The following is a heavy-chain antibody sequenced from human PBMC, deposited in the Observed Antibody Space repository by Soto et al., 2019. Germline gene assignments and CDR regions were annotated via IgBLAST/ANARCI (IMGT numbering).Heavy chain of an antibody. V-gene: IGHV3-33*01. Sequence: QVQLVESGGGVVQAGRSLRLSCTGSGFNFNSYGMHWVRQAPGKGLEWVALIWYDGSDKYYADSVKGRFTISRDNSKNTLYLQMSSLRAEDTAVYYCARGPSCGGDCYLFDYWGQGSLVTVSS. J-gene: IGHJ4*02. CDR1: GFNFNSYG. D-gene: IGHD2-21*02. CDR2: IWYDGSDK. CDR3: ARGPSCGGDCYLFDY.